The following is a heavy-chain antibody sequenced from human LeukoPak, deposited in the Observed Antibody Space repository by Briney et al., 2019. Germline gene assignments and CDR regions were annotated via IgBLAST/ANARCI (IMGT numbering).Heavy chain of an antibody. CDR1: GFTFSDYY. J-gene: IGHJ5*02. CDR3: ARDRARGVGKSSWFDP. CDR2: ISSSGSTI. V-gene: IGHV3-11*04. D-gene: IGHD3-10*01. Sequence: GGSLRLSCAASGFTFSDYYMSWIRQAPGKGLEWVSYISSSGSTIYYADSVKGRFTISRDNAKNSLYLQMNSLRAEDTAVYYCARDRARGVGKSSWFDPWGRGTLVTVSS.